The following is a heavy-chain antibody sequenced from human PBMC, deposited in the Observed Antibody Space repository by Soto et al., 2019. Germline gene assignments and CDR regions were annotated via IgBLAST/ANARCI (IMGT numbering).Heavy chain of an antibody. CDR1: GFTFSNAW. CDR2: IKSKTDGGTT. J-gene: IGHJ6*02. Sequence: GGSLRLSCAASGFTFSNAWMSWVRQAPGKGMEWVGRIKSKTDGGTTDYAAPVKGRFTISRDDSKNTLYLQMNSLKTEHTAVFYCITDRGPDSCGWYWGYDFCGMAVWGQGTTVTVSS. D-gene: IGHD6-19*01. V-gene: IGHV3-15*01. CDR3: ITDRGPDSCGWYWGYDFCGMAV.